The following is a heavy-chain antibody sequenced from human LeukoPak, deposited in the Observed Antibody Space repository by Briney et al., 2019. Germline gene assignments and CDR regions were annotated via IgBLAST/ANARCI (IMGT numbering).Heavy chain of an antibody. Sequence: SEALSLTCAVSGDSISNNYWWRWVRQFPGKGLEWIGEIYRSGSTVYNPSLKSRVSISIDKSKNQFSLNLSSVTAADTAVYYCGRHDYGDSSAAFDIWGQGTVVIDSS. V-gene: IGHV4-4*02. J-gene: IGHJ3*02. CDR2: IYRSGST. CDR1: GDSISNNYW. CDR3: GRHDYGDSSAAFDI. D-gene: IGHD4-17*01.